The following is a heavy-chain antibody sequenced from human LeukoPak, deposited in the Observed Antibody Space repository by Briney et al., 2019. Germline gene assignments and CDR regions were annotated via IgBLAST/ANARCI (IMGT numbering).Heavy chain of an antibody. CDR3: ALAPNSNWFDF. D-gene: IGHD2-8*01. Sequence: SETLSLTCTVPGDSTNNFYWNWIRQSPGKGLEWIGNIHYSGSSVYNPSLQSRVTITIGTSRRQFFLKLNSVTAADTAVYFCALAPNSNWFDFWGPGTLVTVSS. CDR2: IHYSGSS. J-gene: IGHJ5*01. V-gene: IGHV4-59*03. CDR1: GDSTNNFY.